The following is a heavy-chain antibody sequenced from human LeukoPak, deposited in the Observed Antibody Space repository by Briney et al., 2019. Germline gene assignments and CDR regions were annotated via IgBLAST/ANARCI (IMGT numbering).Heavy chain of an antibody. CDR1: GYSFTSYW. V-gene: IGHV5-51*07. J-gene: IGHJ4*02. Sequence: KHGESLKIFCKGSGYSFTSYWIGWVHQMPGKGLEWMGIIYPGDSDTRYSPSFQGHVTISADKSISTAYLQWSSLKASDTAMYYCARIRDGYNFDYWGQGTLVTVSS. D-gene: IGHD5-24*01. CDR2: IYPGDSDT. CDR3: ARIRDGYNFDY.